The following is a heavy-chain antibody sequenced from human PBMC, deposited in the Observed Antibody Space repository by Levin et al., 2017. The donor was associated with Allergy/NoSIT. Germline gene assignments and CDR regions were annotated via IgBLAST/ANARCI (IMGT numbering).Heavy chain of an antibody. V-gene: IGHV3-7*01. J-gene: IGHJ5*02. CDR2: IKHDGSEK. D-gene: IGHD3-16*01. Sequence: GGSLRLSCAASGFTFSAYWMSWVRQAPGKGLEWVANIKHDGSEKYYVDSVKGRFTISRDNAKNLLYLQMSSLRADDTAIFYCARYHGGNRFDPWGQGTLVTVSS. CDR3: ARYHGGNRFDP. CDR1: GFTFSAYW.